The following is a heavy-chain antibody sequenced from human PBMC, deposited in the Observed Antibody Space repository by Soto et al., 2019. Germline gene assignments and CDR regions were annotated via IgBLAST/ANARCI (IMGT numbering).Heavy chain of an antibody. CDR2: INHSGST. D-gene: IGHD6-13*01. CDR3: ARGGYSGLSY. J-gene: IGHJ4*02. Sequence: PSETLSLTCAVYGGSFSGYYWSWIRQPPGKGLGWIGEINHSGSTNYNPSLKSRVTISVDTSKNQFSLKLRSVTAADTAVYYCARGGYSGLSYWGQGTLVTVSS. CDR1: GGSFSGYY. V-gene: IGHV4-34*01.